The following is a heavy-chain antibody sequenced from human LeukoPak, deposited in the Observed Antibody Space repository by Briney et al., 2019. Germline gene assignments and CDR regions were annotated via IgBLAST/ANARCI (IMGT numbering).Heavy chain of an antibody. Sequence: GGSLRLSCAASGFTFSSYSMNWVRQAPGKGLEWVSSISSSSSYIYYADSVKGRFTISRDNAKNSLYLQMNSLRAEDTAVYYCARDAGYGYLYFDYWGQGTLVTASS. D-gene: IGHD5-18*01. J-gene: IGHJ4*02. V-gene: IGHV3-21*03. CDR1: GFTFSSYS. CDR3: ARDAGYGYLYFDY. CDR2: ISSSSSYI.